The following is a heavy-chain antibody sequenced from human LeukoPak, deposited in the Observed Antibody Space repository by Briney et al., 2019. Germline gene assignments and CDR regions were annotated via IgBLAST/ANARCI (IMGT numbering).Heavy chain of an antibody. J-gene: IGHJ6*02. D-gene: IGHD3-22*01. CDR1: GFTFDDNA. V-gene: IGHV3-9*01. Sequence: PGGSLRLSCAASGFTFDDNAMYWVRQAPGKGLEWVSGISWNSGSIAYADSVKGRFTISRDNAKNSLYLQMNSLRAEDTAVYYCASPFSYYNDGSGYHPYGMDVWGQGTTVTVSS. CDR3: ASPFSYYNDGSGYHPYGMDV. CDR2: ISWNSGSI.